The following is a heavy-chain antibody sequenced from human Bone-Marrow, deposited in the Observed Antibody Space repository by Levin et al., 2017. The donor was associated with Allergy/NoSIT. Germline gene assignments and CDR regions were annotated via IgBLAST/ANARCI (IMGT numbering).Heavy chain of an antibody. D-gene: IGHD1-14*01. CDR1: GYTFTYYY. V-gene: IGHV1-2*02. CDR2: INPNRGAT. CDR3: ARGITSRGATGYYYYYALDV. J-gene: IGHJ6*02. Sequence: GESLKISCKASGYTFTYYYLHWVRQAPGQGLEWMGWINPNRGATNYAQKFQGRVTITRDTSMNTAYMEMSYLGSDDTAVYYCARGITSRGATGYYYYYALDVWGHGTMVAVS.